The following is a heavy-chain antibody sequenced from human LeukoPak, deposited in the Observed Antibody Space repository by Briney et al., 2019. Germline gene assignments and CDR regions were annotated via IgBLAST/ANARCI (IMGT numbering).Heavy chain of an antibody. J-gene: IGHJ6*03. CDR1: GFTFSSYS. CDR3: ARTTADYYYMDV. CDR2: ISSSSSYI. D-gene: IGHD1-1*01. Sequence: PGGSLRLSCAASGFTFSSYSMNWVRQAPGKGLEWVSSISSSSSYIYYADSVKGRFTISRDNAKNSLYLQMNSLRAVDTAVYYCARTTADYYYMDVWGKGTTVTVSS. V-gene: IGHV3-21*01.